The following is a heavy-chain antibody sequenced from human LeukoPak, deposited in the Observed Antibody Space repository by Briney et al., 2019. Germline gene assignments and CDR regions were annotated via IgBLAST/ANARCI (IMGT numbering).Heavy chain of an antibody. CDR2: IYYSGST. V-gene: IGHV4-30-4*01. J-gene: IGHJ6*02. CDR1: GGSISSGDYY. D-gene: IGHD5-18*01. CDR3: ARGGYSYGYPRYYYGMDV. Sequence: PSQTLSLTCTVSGGSISSGDYYWSWIRQPPGKGLEWIGYIYYSGSTYYNPSLKSRVTISVDRSKNQFSLKLSSVTAADTAVYYCARGGYSYGYPRYYYGMDVWGQGTTVTVSS.